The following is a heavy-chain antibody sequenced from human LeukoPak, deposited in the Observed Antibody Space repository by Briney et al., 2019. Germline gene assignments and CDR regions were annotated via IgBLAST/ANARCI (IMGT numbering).Heavy chain of an antibody. CDR2: IRYDGSNK. Sequence: PGGSLRLXCAASGFTFSSYGMHWVRQAPGKGLEWVAFIRYDGSNKYYADSVKGRFTISRDNSKNTLYLQINSLRAEDTAVYYCAKDPNYYDSSGYCDYWGQGTLVTVSS. CDR3: AKDPNYYDSSGYCDY. CDR1: GFTFSSYG. J-gene: IGHJ4*02. V-gene: IGHV3-30*02. D-gene: IGHD3-22*01.